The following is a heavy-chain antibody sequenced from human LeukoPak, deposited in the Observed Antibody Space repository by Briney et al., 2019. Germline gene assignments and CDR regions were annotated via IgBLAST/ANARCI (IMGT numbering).Heavy chain of an antibody. CDR3: ALVVAATTIDY. CDR2: VNLNSGGT. D-gene: IGHD2-15*01. J-gene: IGHJ4*02. Sequence: ASVKVSCKASGYTFTGYYMHWVRQAPGQGLEWMGWVNLNSGGTNHAQKFQGRVTMTRDTSISTAYMELSRLRSDDTAVYYCALVVAATTIDYWGQGTLVTVSS. V-gene: IGHV1-2*02. CDR1: GYTFTGYY.